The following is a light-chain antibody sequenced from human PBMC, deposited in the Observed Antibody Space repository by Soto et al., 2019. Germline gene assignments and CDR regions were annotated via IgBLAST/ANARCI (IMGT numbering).Light chain of an antibody. Sequence: SYELTQPPSVSVAPGQTARITCGGNNMGSKSVHWYQQKPGQAPVLVVYADSDRPSGIPERFSGSNSGNTATLTISRVEAGDEADYYCKGWVSSSDHHVVLGGGTRLT. CDR3: KGWVSSSDHHVV. V-gene: IGLV3-21*02. CDR1: NMGSKS. J-gene: IGLJ2*01. CDR2: ADS.